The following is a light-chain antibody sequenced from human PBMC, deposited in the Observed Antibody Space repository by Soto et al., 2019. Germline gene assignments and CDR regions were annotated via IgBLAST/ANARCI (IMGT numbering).Light chain of an antibody. CDR2: AAS. Sequence: AIQMTQSPSSLSASVGDRGTITCRSSQDIRDDLSWYQQRPGRAPKLLLFAASRLEGGVPSRFSGSYSGRDFTLTISGLQPDDFATYYCLHYYNYPQTFGQGNKVDIK. J-gene: IGKJ1*01. CDR3: LHYYNYPQT. V-gene: IGKV1-6*01. CDR1: QDIRDD.